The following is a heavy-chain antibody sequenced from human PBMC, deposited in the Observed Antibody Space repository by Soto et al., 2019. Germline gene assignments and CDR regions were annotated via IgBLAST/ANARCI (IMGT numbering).Heavy chain of an antibody. CDR1: GFTFSTYN. Sequence: EVQLVESGGGLVKPGGSLRLSCAGSGFTFSTYNMNWVRQAPGKGLEWVASISSTSVYMYYANSLKGRFTISRANAKSSLYLQVNSLRAEDTAVYYCARGWLRDPWMYWGQGTLVTVSS. CDR2: ISSTSVYM. CDR3: ARGWLRDPWMY. J-gene: IGHJ4*02. D-gene: IGHD5-12*01. V-gene: IGHV3-21*01.